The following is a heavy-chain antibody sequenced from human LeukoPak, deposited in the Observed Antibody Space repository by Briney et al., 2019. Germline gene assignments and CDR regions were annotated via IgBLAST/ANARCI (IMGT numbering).Heavy chain of an antibody. D-gene: IGHD3-22*01. CDR1: GGSIGSSSYY. CDR3: ARDISDSSGYLHAFDI. Sequence: TSETLSLTCAVSGGSIGSSSYYWGWIRQPPGKGLEWIGSIYYSGSTYYNPSLKSRVTISVDTSKNQFSLKLSSVTAADTAVYYCARDISDSSGYLHAFDIWGQGTMVTVSS. J-gene: IGHJ3*02. CDR2: IYYSGST. V-gene: IGHV4-39*07.